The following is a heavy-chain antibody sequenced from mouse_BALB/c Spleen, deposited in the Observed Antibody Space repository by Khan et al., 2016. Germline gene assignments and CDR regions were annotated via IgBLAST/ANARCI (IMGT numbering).Heavy chain of an antibody. CDR2: INPSTGYT. Sequence: VQLQESGAELAKPGASVKMSCKASGYTFTSYCMHWVKQRPGQGLEWIGYINPSTGYTEYNQKFKDKATLTADTSSSTAYMQLSSLTSEDSAVYDCARWDWCWFAYCGQETLVPVSA. J-gene: IGHJ3*01. CDR3: ARWDWCWFAY. V-gene: IGHV1-7*01. CDR1: GYTFTSYC. D-gene: IGHD4-1*01.